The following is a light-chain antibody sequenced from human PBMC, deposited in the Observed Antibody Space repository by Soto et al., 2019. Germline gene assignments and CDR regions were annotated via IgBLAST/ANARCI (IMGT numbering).Light chain of an antibody. V-gene: IGKV1-5*03. CDR3: QQYDTSPLT. Sequence: DIQMTQSPSTLSASVGDTITITCRASQSINTWLAWYQQRPGKAHKLLIYKASSLEGGVPSRFSGSGSGTEFSLTISSLQPDDFGTYYCQQYDTSPLTFGGGTKVDIK. J-gene: IGKJ4*01. CDR1: QSINTW. CDR2: KAS.